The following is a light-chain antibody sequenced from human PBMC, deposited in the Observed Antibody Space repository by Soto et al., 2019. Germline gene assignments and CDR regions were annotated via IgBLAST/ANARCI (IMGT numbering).Light chain of an antibody. CDR2: DDN. CDR3: GSWDSSLSAYV. J-gene: IGLJ1*01. Sequence: QSVLTRPPSGSAAPGQKVTISWSGSSSNIRRNSVSWYQQLPVTAPKLLIYDDNKRPSGIPDRFSGSKSGTSATLGITGFQTGDEADYYCGSWDSSLSAYVFGTGTKVTVL. V-gene: IGLV1-51*01. CDR1: SSNIRRNS.